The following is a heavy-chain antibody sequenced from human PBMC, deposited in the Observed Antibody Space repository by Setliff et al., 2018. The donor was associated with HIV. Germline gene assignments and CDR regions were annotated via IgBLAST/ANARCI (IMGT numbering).Heavy chain of an antibody. CDR1: GESLSGYY. CDR2: INHSGST. Sequence: SETLSLTCAVYGESLSGYYWSWIRQPPGKGLEWIGEINHSGSTNYNSSLKSRVTISLDTSKNQLSLNLSSVTAADTAVYYCARVDIGSGSYNFDYWGQGMLVTVSS. V-gene: IGHV4-34*01. J-gene: IGHJ4*02. D-gene: IGHD3-10*01. CDR3: ARVDIGSGSYNFDY.